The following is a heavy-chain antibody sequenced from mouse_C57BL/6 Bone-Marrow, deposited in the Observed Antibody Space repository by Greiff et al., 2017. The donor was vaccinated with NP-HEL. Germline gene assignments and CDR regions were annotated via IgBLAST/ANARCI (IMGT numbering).Heavy chain of an antibody. CDR2: ISSGGSYT. J-gene: IGHJ2*01. Sequence: EVKVVESGGDLVKPGGSLKLSCAASGFTFSSYGMSWVRQTPDKRLEWVATISSGGSYTYYPDSVKGRFTISRDNAKNTLYLKMSSLKSEDTAMYYCARAAGRGLFDYWGQGTTLTVSS. CDR3: ARAAGRGLFDY. V-gene: IGHV5-6*01. CDR1: GFTFSSYG. D-gene: IGHD3-3*01.